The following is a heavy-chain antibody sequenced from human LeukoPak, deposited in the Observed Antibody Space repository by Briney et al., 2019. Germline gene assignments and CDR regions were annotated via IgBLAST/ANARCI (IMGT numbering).Heavy chain of an antibody. CDR1: GYTFTSYG. Sequence: ASVKVSCKASGYTFTSYGISWVRQAPGQGLEWMGWISAYNGNTNYAQKLQGRVTMTTDTSTSTAYMKLRSLRSDDTAVYYCARDSTLLWFGELSFPPNWFDPWGQGTLVTVSS. J-gene: IGHJ5*02. D-gene: IGHD3-10*01. CDR3: ARDSTLLWFGELSFPPNWFDP. CDR2: ISAYNGNT. V-gene: IGHV1-18*01.